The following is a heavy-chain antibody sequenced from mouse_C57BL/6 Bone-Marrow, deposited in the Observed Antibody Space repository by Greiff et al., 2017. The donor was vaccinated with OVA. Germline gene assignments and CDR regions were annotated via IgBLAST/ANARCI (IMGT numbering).Heavy chain of an antibody. CDR2: ISSGGDYI. J-gene: IGHJ4*01. V-gene: IGHV5-9-1*02. Sequence: EVKLVESGEGLVKPGGSLKLSCAASGFTFSSYAMSWVRQTPEKRLEWVAYISSGGDYIYYADTVKGRFTISRDNARNTLYLQMSRLKSEDTAMYYCTREGTTGTDYAMDYWGQGTSVTVSS. CDR3: TREGTTGTDYAMDY. CDR1: GFTFSSYA. D-gene: IGHD4-1*02.